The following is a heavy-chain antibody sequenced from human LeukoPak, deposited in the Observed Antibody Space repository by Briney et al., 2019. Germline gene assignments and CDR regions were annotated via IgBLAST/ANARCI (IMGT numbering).Heavy chain of an antibody. V-gene: IGHV4-4*07. CDR2: IYTSGST. D-gene: IGHD4-11*01. Sequence: SGTLPLTCTASGGSISSYYWSWIRQPAGKGLEWIGRIYTSGSTNYNPSLKSRVTMSVDTSKNQFSLKLSSVTAADTAVYYCARDSYSNYSYYYYYMDVWGKGTTVTVSS. CDR3: ARDSYSNYSYYYYYMDV. J-gene: IGHJ6*03. CDR1: GGSISSYY.